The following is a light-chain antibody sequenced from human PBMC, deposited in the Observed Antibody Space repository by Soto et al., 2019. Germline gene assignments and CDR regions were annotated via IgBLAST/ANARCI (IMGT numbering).Light chain of an antibody. CDR2: GVS. Sequence: EIVLTQSPGTLSLSPGERATLSCRASQSVSTSYLAWYQQKPGQAPRLLIYGVSSRATGIPDRFSGSGFGTDFTLTISRLEPEDFAVYYCQQYDSLPRTFGQGTKVEIK. CDR1: QSVSTSY. J-gene: IGKJ1*01. V-gene: IGKV3-20*01. CDR3: QQYDSLPRT.